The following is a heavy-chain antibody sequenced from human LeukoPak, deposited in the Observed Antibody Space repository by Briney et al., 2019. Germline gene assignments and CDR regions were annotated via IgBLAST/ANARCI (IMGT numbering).Heavy chain of an antibody. CDR3: ARSVVPTILDY. V-gene: IGHV4-59*01. Sequence: SETLSLTCAVSGASLSSYYRSWIRQPPGKGLEWIRYIYYSGSSNYNPSLKSRVTISVDTSKNQFSLKLTSVTAADTAVYFCARSVVPTILDYWGQGTLVTVSS. CDR2: IYYSGSS. D-gene: IGHD5-12*01. CDR1: GASLSSYY. J-gene: IGHJ4*02.